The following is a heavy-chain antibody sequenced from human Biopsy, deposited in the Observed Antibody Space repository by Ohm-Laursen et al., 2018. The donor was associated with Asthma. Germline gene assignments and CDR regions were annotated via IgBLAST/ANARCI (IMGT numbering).Heavy chain of an antibody. Sequence: SLRLSCSASGFAVSRDYMFWVRQAPGKGLEWVSVIYSGGTPHTADSVRGRFTISRDYSKNTLYLQMHSLRAEDTAVYYCARGDSSNWSHYYFDYWGQGTLSPSPQ. CDR1: GFAVSRDY. D-gene: IGHD3-22*01. CDR3: ARGDSSNWSHYYFDY. CDR2: IYSGGTP. J-gene: IGHJ4*02. V-gene: IGHV3-53*01.